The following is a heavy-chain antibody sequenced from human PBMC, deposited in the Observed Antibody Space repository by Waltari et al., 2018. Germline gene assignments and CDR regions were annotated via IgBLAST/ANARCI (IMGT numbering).Heavy chain of an antibody. D-gene: IGHD3-9*01. CDR2: IYYSGST. CDR3: ARTLRYFDWSTGGVNWFDP. V-gene: IGHV4-39*07. CDR1: GGSISSSSYY. Sequence: QLQLQESGPGLVKPSETLSLTCTVSGGSISSSSYYWGWIRQPPGKGLEWIGSIYYSGSTYYNPSLKSRVTISVDTSKNQFSLKLSSVTAADTAVYYCARTLRYFDWSTGGVNWFDPWGQGTLVTVSS. J-gene: IGHJ5*02.